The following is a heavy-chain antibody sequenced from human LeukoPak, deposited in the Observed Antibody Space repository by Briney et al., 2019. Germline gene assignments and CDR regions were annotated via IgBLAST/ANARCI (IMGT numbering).Heavy chain of an antibody. V-gene: IGHV4-59*01. Sequence: TSETLSLTCTVSGGSTSSYYWSWIRQPPGKGLEWIGYIYYSGSTNYNPSLKSRVTISVDTSKNQFSLKLSSVTAADTAVYYCAKGTSILFDYWGQGTLVTVSS. J-gene: IGHJ4*02. D-gene: IGHD2-21*01. CDR1: GGSTSSYY. CDR3: AKGTSILFDY. CDR2: IYYSGST.